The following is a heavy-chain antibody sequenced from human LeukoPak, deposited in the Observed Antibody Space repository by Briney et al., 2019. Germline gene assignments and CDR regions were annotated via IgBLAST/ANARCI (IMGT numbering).Heavy chain of an antibody. CDR3: AKSTSGYDWGYYFDY. Sequence: PGGSLRLSCAASGFTFSSYGMHWVRQAPGKGLEWVAFIRYDGSNKYYADSVKGRFTISRDNAKNSLYLQMNSLRAEDTALYYCAKSTSGYDWGYYFDYWGQGTLVTVSS. D-gene: IGHD5-12*01. V-gene: IGHV3-30*02. CDR2: IRYDGSNK. CDR1: GFTFSSYG. J-gene: IGHJ4*02.